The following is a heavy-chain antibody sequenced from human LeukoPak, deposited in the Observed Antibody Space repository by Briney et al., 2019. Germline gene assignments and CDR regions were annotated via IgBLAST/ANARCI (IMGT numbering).Heavy chain of an antibody. CDR1: GFTVSSSY. V-gene: IGHV3-66*01. Sequence: GGSLRLSCAASGFTVSSSYMSWVRQAPGKGLEWVSVIYSGGSTYYADSVKGRFTISRDNSKNTLYLQMNSLRAEDTAMYYCAREMGLNIVATFGYWGQGTLVTVSS. CDR3: AREMGLNIVATFGY. D-gene: IGHD5-12*01. J-gene: IGHJ4*02. CDR2: IYSGGST.